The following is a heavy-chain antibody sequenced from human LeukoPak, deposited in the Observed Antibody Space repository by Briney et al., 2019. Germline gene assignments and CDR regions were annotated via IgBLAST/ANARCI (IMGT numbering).Heavy chain of an antibody. CDR2: ISNAGST. D-gene: IGHD3-22*01. Sequence: PGGSLRLSCAAPGFTVSSTYMSWVRQAPGKGLEWVSIISNAGSTYYADSVKGRFTISRDNSKKTVFLQINSLRAEDTAVYYCARDRPGGYYGFDYWGQGNLVTVSS. CDR3: ARDRPGGYYGFDY. J-gene: IGHJ4*02. CDR1: GFTVSSTY. V-gene: IGHV3-53*01.